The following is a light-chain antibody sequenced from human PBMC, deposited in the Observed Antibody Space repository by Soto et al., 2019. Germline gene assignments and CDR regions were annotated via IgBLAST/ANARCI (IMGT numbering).Light chain of an antibody. V-gene: IGLV2-14*01. CDR3: CSYTTSNSWV. CDR2: EVS. J-gene: IGLJ3*02. Sequence: QSVLTQPASVSGSPGQSITISCTGTSSDVGRYKYVSWYQQHPGKVPKLMIYEVSSRPLGVSNRFSGSKSGNTASLTISGLQAEDEGDYYCCSYTTSNSWVFGGGTKVTVL. CDR1: SSDVGRYKY.